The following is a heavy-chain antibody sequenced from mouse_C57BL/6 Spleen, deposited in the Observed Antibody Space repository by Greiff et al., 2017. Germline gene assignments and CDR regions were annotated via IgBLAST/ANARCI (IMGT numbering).Heavy chain of an antibody. CDR1: GYSFPDYN. V-gene: IGHV1-39*01. J-gene: IGHJ4*01. CDR2: INHNYGTT. Sequence: VQLMESGPELVKPGASVKISCKASGYSFPDYNMYWVKQSNGKSLEWIAVINHNYGTTSYNQKFKGESTLSIDQSYSTAYMQLNSLTSEDSAVYYCANYDYDDYYAMDYWGQGTSVTVSS. CDR3: ANYDYDDYYAMDY. D-gene: IGHD2-4*01.